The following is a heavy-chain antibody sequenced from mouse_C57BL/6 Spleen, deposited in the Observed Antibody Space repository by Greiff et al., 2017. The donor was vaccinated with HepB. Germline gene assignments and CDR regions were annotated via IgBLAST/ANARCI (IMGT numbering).Heavy chain of an antibody. J-gene: IGHJ2*01. D-gene: IGHD2-4*01. V-gene: IGHV1-55*01. CDR3: AGAIYYDYYFEY. CDR2: IYPGSGST. CDR1: GYTFTSYW. Sequence: VQLQQSGAELVKPGASVKMSCKASGYTFTSYWITWVKQRPGQGLEWIGDIYPGSGSTNYNEKFKSKATLTVDTSSSTAYMQLSSLTSEDSAVYYWAGAIYYDYYFEYWGQGTTLTVSA.